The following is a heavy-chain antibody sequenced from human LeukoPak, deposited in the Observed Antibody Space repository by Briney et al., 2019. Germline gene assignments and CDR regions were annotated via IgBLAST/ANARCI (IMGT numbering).Heavy chain of an antibody. CDR1: GYTFTGYY. CDR2: INPNSGGT. J-gene: IGHJ4*02. D-gene: IGHD5-18*01. Sequence: ASVKASCKASGYTFTGYYMHWVRQAPGQGLEWMGWINPNSGGTYYAQKFQGRVTMTRDTSITTVYLELSRLRSDDTAVYYCARDLWGYSYGPPGDYWGQGTLVTVSS. V-gene: IGHV1-2*02. CDR3: ARDLWGYSYGPPGDY.